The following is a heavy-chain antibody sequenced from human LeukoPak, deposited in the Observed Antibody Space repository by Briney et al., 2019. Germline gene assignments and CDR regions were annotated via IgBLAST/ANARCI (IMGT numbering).Heavy chain of an antibody. V-gene: IGHV3-7*01. CDR3: ARNQRRLDY. Sequence: PGGSLRLSCAASGFTFSSYAMHWVRQAPGKGLEWVANIKQDGSEKYYGDSVKGRFTISRDNAKNSLYLQMNSLRAEDTAVYYCARNQRRLDYWGQGTLVTVSS. J-gene: IGHJ4*02. D-gene: IGHD1-14*01. CDR1: GFTFSSYA. CDR2: IKQDGSEK.